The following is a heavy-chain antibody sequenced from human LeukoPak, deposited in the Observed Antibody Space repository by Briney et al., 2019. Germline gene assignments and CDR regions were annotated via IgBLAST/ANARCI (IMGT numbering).Heavy chain of an antibody. V-gene: IGHV3-9*01. Sequence: GRSLRLSCAASGFTFDDCAMHWVRQAPGKGLEWVSGISWNSGSIGYADSVKGRFTISRDNAKNSLYLQMNSLRAEDTALYYCAKNYYDSSGYFDAFDIWGQGTMVTVSS. D-gene: IGHD3-22*01. CDR3: AKNYYDSSGYFDAFDI. CDR2: ISWNSGSI. CDR1: GFTFDDCA. J-gene: IGHJ3*02.